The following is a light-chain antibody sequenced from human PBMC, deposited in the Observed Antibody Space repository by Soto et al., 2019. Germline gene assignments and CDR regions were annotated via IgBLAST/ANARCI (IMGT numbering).Light chain of an antibody. J-gene: IGKJ1*01. Sequence: DIVLTQSPGTLSLSPGEIATLSFSASQSVRNSLLAWYQQKPGQPPRLLIYDASTRATATPERFSGSGSGTDFTLTISRLEPEDFAVYYCHQYDTIVQTFGQGTKVDIK. CDR3: HQYDTIVQT. CDR2: DAS. V-gene: IGKV3-20*01. CDR1: QSVRNSL.